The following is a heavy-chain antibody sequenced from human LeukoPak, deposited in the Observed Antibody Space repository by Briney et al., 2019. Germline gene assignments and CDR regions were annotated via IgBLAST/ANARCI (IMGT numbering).Heavy chain of an antibody. CDR2: IYYSGST. CDR1: GGSISSGGSY. V-gene: IGHV4-31*03. Sequence: PSETLSLTCTVFGGSISSGGSYWSWIRQHPGKGLEWIGYIYYSGSTYYNPSLKSRVTISVDTSKDQFSLKLSSVTAADTAVYYCATASSGYGYFDYWGQGTLVTVSS. CDR3: ATASSGYGYFDY. D-gene: IGHD3-22*01. J-gene: IGHJ4*02.